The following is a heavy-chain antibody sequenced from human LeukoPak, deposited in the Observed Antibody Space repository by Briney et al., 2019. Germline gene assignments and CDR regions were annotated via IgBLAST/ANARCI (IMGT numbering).Heavy chain of an antibody. D-gene: IGHD4-17*01. CDR1: GGSFSGYY. J-gene: IGHJ4*02. V-gene: IGHV4-34*01. CDR3: ASKTTVTKVDY. CDR2: INHSGST. Sequence: SETLSLTCAVYGGSFSGYYWSWIRQPPGKGLEWIGEINHSGSTNYNPSLKSRVTMSVDTSKNQFSLKLSSVTAADTAVYYCASKTTVTKVDYWGQGTLVTVSS.